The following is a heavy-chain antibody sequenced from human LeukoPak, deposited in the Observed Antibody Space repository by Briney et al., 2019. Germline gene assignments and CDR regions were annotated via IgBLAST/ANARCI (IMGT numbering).Heavy chain of an antibody. J-gene: IGHJ4*02. CDR3: AKVIPASMVRGGNDY. D-gene: IGHD3-10*01. CDR1: GFSFNTYA. V-gene: IGHV3-23*01. CDR2: ISVSGGGT. Sequence: GGSLRLSCAASGFSFNTYAMSWVRRAPGKGLEWVSAISVSGGGTYYADSVQGRFTISRDNSKNTLYLQMNSLRAEDTAVYYCAKVIPASMVRGGNDYWGQGTLVTVSS.